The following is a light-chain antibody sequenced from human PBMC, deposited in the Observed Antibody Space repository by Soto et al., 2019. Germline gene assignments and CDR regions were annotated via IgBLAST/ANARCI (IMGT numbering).Light chain of an antibody. J-gene: IGKJ3*01. CDR1: HDIGNY. CDR3: QHSDHLPL. Sequence: DIQMTQSPLYLSASIGDRVTITCQASHDIGNYRNWYQQKPGKAPNLVIYGAFNLETWVPSRFSGGGSGTDFTFTISSLRPEDIATYYCQHSDHLPLFGPGTKVDF. CDR2: GAF. V-gene: IGKV1-33*01.